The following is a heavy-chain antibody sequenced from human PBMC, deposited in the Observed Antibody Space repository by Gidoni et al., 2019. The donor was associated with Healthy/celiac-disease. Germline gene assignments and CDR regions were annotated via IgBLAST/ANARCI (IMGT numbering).Heavy chain of an antibody. D-gene: IGHD2-2*01. CDR3: AKGPPYCSSTSCYPDY. CDR2: ISGSGGST. J-gene: IGHJ4*02. V-gene: IGHV3-23*04. CDR1: GFNFSSYD. Sequence: EVQLVESGGGLVQPGGSLRLSCAASGFNFSSYDMSWVRQAPGKGLEWVAAISGSGGSTYYADSVKGRFTISRDNSKNTLYLQMNSLRAEDTAVYYCAKGPPYCSSTSCYPDYWGQGTLVTVSS.